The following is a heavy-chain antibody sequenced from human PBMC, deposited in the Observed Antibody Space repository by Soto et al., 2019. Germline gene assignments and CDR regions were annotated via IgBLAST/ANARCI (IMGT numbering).Heavy chain of an antibody. J-gene: IGHJ4*02. CDR1: GGSISSGGYY. D-gene: IGHD3-10*01. CDR2: IYYSGST. CDR3: ARDGGSSMVRGVEY. Sequence: QVQLQESGPGLVKPSQTLSLTCTVSGGSISSGGYYWSWIRQHPGKGLEWIGYIYYSGSTYYNPSLKRRVTIAVDTSKNQCSLKLSSVTAADTAVYYCARDGGSSMVRGVEYWGQGTLVTVSS. V-gene: IGHV4-31*03.